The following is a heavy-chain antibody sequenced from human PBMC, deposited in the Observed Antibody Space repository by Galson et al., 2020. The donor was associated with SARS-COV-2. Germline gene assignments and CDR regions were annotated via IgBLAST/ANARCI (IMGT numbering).Heavy chain of an antibody. Sequence: GESLKISCKASGYTFSSYGISWVRQDPGQGLEWMGWISAYNGDTKYAQNFQGRVTMTTDTSTSAAYMELRSLKSDDTAVYYCARDMLVLAATPPWYLDLWGRGTLVTVSS. J-gene: IGHJ2*01. CDR2: ISAYNGDT. CDR1: GYTFSSYG. V-gene: IGHV1-18*01. CDR3: ARDMLVLAATPPWYLDL. D-gene: IGHD2-15*01.